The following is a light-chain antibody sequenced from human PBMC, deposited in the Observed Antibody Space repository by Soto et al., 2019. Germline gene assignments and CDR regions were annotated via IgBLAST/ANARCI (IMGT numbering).Light chain of an antibody. V-gene: IGLV2-23*01. CDR3: CSYAGSYTMI. CDR2: EGT. CDR1: SSNVGSYDL. J-gene: IGLJ2*01. Sequence: QSALTQPASVSGSPGQSITISCTGTSSNVGSYDLVSWYQQHPGEAPKLMIYEGTKRPSGVSNRFSGSKSANTASLTISGLQPEDAADYYCCSYAGSYTMIFGGGTKLTVL.